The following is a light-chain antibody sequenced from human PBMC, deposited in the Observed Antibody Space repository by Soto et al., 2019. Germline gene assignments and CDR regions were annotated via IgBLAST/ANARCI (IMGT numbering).Light chain of an antibody. Sequence: EIGMTQSPATLSVSTGERATLSCRANQSVGSNYLAWYQQKPGQAPRLLMYDASGRASGIPDRFSGSGSGTDFTLTISRLEPEDFAVYYCQQYNNWPSITFGQGTRLEIK. V-gene: IGKV3D-20*02. CDR1: QSVGSNY. J-gene: IGKJ5*01. CDR3: QQYNNWPSIT. CDR2: DAS.